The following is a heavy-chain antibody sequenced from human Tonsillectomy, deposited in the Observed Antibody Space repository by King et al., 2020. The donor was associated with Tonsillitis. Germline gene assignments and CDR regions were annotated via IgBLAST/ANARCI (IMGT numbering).Heavy chain of an antibody. V-gene: IGHV3-30*02. Sequence: HVQLVESGGGVVQPGGSLRLSCAASGFTFDSYSMNWVRQPPGKGLEWVAFIRYDGTKDYHADSVKGRFTISRDNSKNTLYLQMKRLRADDTAMYYCAKDRDYGGNVESWGQGTLVTVSS. D-gene: IGHD4-23*01. CDR2: IRYDGTKD. J-gene: IGHJ5*01. CDR3: AKDRDYGGNVES. CDR1: GFTFDSYS.